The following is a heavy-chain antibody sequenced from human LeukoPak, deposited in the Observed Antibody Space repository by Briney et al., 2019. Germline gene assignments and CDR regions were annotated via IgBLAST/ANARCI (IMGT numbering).Heavy chain of an antibody. Sequence: TAGGSLRLSCAASGLTFSSYSMNWVRQAPGKGLEWVSSISSSSSYIYYADSVKGRFTISRDNAKNSLYLQMNSLRAEDTAVYYCARDVTVYLHSYGMDVWGQGTTVTVSS. CDR1: GLTFSSYS. D-gene: IGHD3-3*02. J-gene: IGHJ6*02. CDR3: ARDVTVYLHSYGMDV. V-gene: IGHV3-21*01. CDR2: ISSSSSYI.